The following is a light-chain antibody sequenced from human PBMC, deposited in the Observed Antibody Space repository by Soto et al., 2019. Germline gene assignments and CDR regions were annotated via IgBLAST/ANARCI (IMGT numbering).Light chain of an antibody. CDR2: DDS. CDR1: NIGSQT. CDR3: QVCDFTSDNYV. V-gene: IGLV3-21*02. J-gene: IGLJ1*01. Sequence: SYELTQPPSVSVAPGQTARITCGGNNIGSQTVHWYQQKPGQAPVVVVYDDSHRPSGIPERFSGSNSGNTATLTISRVEAGDEDEYYCQVCDFTSDNYVFANGTKVT.